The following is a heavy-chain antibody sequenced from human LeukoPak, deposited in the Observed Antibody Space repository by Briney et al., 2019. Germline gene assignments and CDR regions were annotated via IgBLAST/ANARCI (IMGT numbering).Heavy chain of an antibody. D-gene: IGHD3-10*01. Sequence: GASVKVSCKVSGYTLTELSMHWVRQAPGKGLEWMGRFDPEDGEKIYAQKFQGRVTITADKSTSTAYMELSSLRSEDTAVYYCARAVSINYYGSGSNAFDIWGQGTMVTVSS. CDR2: FDPEDGEK. V-gene: IGHV1-24*01. CDR1: GYTLTELS. J-gene: IGHJ3*02. CDR3: ARAVSINYYGSGSNAFDI.